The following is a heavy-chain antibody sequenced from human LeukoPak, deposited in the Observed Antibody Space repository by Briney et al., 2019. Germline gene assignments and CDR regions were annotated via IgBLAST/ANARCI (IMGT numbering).Heavy chain of an antibody. Sequence: GGSLRLSCAASEFTLSSYWMSWVRQAPGKGLEWVANIKQDGSEKYYVDSVKGRFTISRDNVKNSLYLQMNSLRAEDTAVYYCARAPHYSNYGPYYYGMDVWGQGTTVTVSS. CDR2: IKQDGSEK. CDR3: ARAPHYSNYGPYYYGMDV. J-gene: IGHJ6*02. D-gene: IGHD4-11*01. V-gene: IGHV3-7*01. CDR1: EFTLSSYW.